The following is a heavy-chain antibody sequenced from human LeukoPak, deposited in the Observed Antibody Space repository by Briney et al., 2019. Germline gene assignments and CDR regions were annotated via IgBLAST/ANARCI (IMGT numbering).Heavy chain of an antibody. D-gene: IGHD3-10*01. CDR1: GFSFSTYA. CDR2: ISSSGGHI. J-gene: IGHJ4*02. CDR3: ARGKSASGSYYDLVYFDY. Sequence: GGSLRLSCAASGFSFSTYAMNWVRQAPGKGLEWVSSISSSGGHIIYADSVKGRFSISRDNAKNSLFLQMNSLRVEDTAVHYCARGKSASGSYYDLVYFDYWGQGTLVTVSS. V-gene: IGHV3-21*01.